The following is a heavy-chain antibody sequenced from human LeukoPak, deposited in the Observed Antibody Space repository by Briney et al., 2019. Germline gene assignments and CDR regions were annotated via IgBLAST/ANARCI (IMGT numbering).Heavy chain of an antibody. CDR2: ITTDGSST. V-gene: IGHV3-74*03. Sequence: PGGSLRLSCAASGFTFSTYWMHWVRQGPGKGLLRVSRITTDGSSTKYADSVKGRFTISRDNAKNTLYSQMNSLRAEDTAVYYCARPISSGSIDYWGQGTLVIVSS. CDR3: ARPISSGSIDY. J-gene: IGHJ4*02. D-gene: IGHD6-19*01. CDR1: GFTFSTYW.